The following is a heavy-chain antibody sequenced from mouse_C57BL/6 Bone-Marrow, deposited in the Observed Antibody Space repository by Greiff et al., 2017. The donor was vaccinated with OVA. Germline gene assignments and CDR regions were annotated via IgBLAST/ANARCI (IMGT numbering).Heavy chain of an antibody. CDR1: GYTFTSYG. D-gene: IGHD2-4*01. CDR2: IYPRSGNT. J-gene: IGHJ3*01. CDR3: ARGREYDYDGTTGAWFAY. V-gene: IGHV1-81*01. Sequence: QVQLQQSGAELARPGASVKLSCKASGYTFTSYGISWVKQRTGQGLEWIGEIYPRSGNTYYNEKFKGKATLTADKSSSTAYMELRSLTSEDSAVYYCARGREYDYDGTTGAWFAYWGQGTLVTVSA.